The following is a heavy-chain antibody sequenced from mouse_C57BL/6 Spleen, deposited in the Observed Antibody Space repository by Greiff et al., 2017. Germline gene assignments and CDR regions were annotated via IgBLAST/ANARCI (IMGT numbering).Heavy chain of an antibody. CDR2: IDPSDSYT. Sequence: QVQLQQPGAELVMPGASVKLSCKASGYTFTSYWMHWVKQRPGQGLEWIGEIDPSDSYTNYNQKFKGKSTLTVDKSSSTAYMQLSSLTSEDSAVYYSARCAGWGGYSDYWGPGATLTVSS. CDR1: GYTFTSYW. D-gene: IGHD1-1*02. J-gene: IGHJ2*01. V-gene: IGHV1-69*01. CDR3: ARCAGWGGYSDY.